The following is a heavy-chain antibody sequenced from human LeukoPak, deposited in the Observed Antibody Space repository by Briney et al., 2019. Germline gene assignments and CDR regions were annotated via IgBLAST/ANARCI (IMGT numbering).Heavy chain of an antibody. Sequence: GGPLSLFCSASGFPFNRYHMHWLPEAPGKTLEYVSTISSNGGSTYYADSVKGRFTISRDDSKNTLYLRMSSLRAEDTAVYYCVKEGDYGYYFDYWGQGTLVTVSS. CDR2: ISSNGGST. D-gene: IGHD3-16*01. J-gene: IGHJ4*02. CDR1: GFPFNRYH. V-gene: IGHV3-64D*06. CDR3: VKEGDYGYYFDY.